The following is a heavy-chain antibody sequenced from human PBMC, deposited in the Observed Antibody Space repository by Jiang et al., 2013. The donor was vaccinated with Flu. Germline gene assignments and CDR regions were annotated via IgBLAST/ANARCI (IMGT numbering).Heavy chain of an antibody. Sequence: LKPSETLSLTCAVYGGSFSGYYWSWIRQPPGKGLEWIGEINHSGSTNYNPSLKSRVTISVDTSKNQFSLKLSSVTAADTAVYYCARGRMGGGQLLSSAWLHWGQGTLVTVSS. CDR1: GGSFSGYY. CDR2: INHSGST. D-gene: IGHD2-2*01. J-gene: IGHJ4*02. CDR3: ARGRMGGGQLLSSAWLH. V-gene: IGHV4-34*01.